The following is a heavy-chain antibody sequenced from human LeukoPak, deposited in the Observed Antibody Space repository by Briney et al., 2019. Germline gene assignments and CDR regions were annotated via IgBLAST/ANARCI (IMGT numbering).Heavy chain of an antibody. CDR1: GFTFSSYG. CDR3: ARRDGGDAFDI. J-gene: IGHJ3*02. CDR2: IWSDGSNK. V-gene: IGHV3-33*01. Sequence: GGSLRLSCAASGFTFSSYGMHWVRQTPGKGLEWVTVIWSDGSNKYYADSVKGRFTISRDNSKNTLYLQMNSLRAEGTAVYYCARRDGGDAFDIWGLGTMVTVSS. D-gene: IGHD3-16*01.